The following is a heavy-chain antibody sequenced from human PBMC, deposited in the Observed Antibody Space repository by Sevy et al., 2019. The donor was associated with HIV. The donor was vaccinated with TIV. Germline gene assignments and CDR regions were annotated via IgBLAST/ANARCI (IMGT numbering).Heavy chain of an antibody. J-gene: IGHJ6*02. CDR2: ISRSGGST. Sequence: GGSLRLSCAASGFTFSIYAMSWVRQAPGKGLEWVSSISRSGGSTHYADSVKGRLTISRDNSKSTLFLQMNSLRAEDTAMYFCARGHYGMDVWGQGTTVTVSS. V-gene: IGHV3-23*01. CDR3: ARGHYGMDV. CDR1: GFTFSIYA.